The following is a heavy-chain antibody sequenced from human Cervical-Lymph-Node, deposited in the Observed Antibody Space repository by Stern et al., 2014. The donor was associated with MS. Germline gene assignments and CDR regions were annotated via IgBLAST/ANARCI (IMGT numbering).Heavy chain of an antibody. V-gene: IGHV4-59*01. CDR2: IYSDGST. Sequence: QVQLQESGPGLVKPSETVSLTCTVSGGSMSSKYWNWIRQPPGKGLEWIGYIYSDGSTNYNPSLKSRVIISLDTSTNQFSLSLTSVTAADTAVYYCARVTGRGTRQNWFDSWGQGTLVTVYS. CDR1: GGSMSSKY. CDR3: ARVTGRGTRQNWFDS. D-gene: IGHD1-26*01. J-gene: IGHJ5*01.